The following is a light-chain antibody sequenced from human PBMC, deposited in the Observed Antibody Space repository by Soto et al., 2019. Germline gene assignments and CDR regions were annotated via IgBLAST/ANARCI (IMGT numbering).Light chain of an antibody. V-gene: IGKV3-20*01. Sequence: VLTQSPATLSVSPGDRATLSCRGSQSVSINDLAWYQQKTGQAPRLLIYGESIRATGIPDRFSGSGSGTDLTLTISSLEPEDFAVYYCQQYGRSSWTCGQGTKVDIK. CDR1: QSVSIND. CDR2: GES. J-gene: IGKJ1*01. CDR3: QQYGRSSWT.